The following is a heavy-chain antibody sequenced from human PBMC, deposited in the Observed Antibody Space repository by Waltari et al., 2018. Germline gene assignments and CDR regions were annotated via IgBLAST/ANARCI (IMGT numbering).Heavy chain of an antibody. D-gene: IGHD3-22*01. CDR2: VYYSGST. V-gene: IGHV4-59*07. CDR3: ASDSSGYNFPFDY. J-gene: IGHJ4*02. Sequence: HLQESGPGLVKTSDTLSLTCTVSGGPMRSSHWSWIRQAPGKGLGWIGYVYYSGSTDYNPSLKSRVTMSVDSSKSQFSLNLTSVTAADTAVYYCASDSSGYNFPFDYWGQGILVTVSS. CDR1: GGPMRSSH.